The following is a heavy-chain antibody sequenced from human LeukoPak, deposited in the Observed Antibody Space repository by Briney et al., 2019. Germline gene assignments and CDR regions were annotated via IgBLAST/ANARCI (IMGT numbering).Heavy chain of an antibody. CDR3: AKNYDFLTGYAN. CDR2: VNPSSGVT. Sequence: ASVKVSCKAFGYTFTTYDINWVRQATGQGLEWMGWVNPSSGVTRYAQKFQGRITMTRNTSISTAYMELSSLRSEDTAVYYCAKNYDFLTGYANWGQGTLVTVSS. J-gene: IGHJ4*02. CDR1: GYTFTTYD. V-gene: IGHV1-8*01. D-gene: IGHD3-9*01.